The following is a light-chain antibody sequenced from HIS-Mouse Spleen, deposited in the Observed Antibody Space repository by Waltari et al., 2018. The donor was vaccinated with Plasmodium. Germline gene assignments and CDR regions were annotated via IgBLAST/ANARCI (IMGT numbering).Light chain of an antibody. Sequence: SYELTQPPSVSVSPGQTARITCTGDALPKKCDDLYQKKSGQAPVLVIYEDSKRPSGIPARFSGSISGTMDTLTISGAQVEDEADYYCDSTDSSGNHRVFGGGTKLTVL. J-gene: IGLJ3*02. CDR1: ALPKKC. V-gene: IGLV3-10*01. CDR2: EDS. CDR3: DSTDSSGNHRV.